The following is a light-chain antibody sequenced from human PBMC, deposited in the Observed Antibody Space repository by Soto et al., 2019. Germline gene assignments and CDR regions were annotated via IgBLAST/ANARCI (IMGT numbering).Light chain of an antibody. CDR3: QHRGYWPLT. CDR2: DAS. CDR1: QSVSRY. J-gene: IGKJ4*01. V-gene: IGKV3-11*01. Sequence: EIALTQSPATLSLSPGERATLSCMASQSVSRYLAWYQQKLGQAPRLIIHDASNRAPGIPPRFSASGSGTDFTLTISSLEPEDFAVYYCQHRGYWPLTFGGGTRVEIK.